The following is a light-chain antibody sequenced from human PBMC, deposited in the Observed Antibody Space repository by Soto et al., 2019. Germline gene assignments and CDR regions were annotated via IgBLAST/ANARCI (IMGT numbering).Light chain of an antibody. V-gene: IGKV3-20*01. J-gene: IGKJ4*01. CDR2: GAS. Sequence: EIVLTQSPGTLSLSPGERATLSCRASQSVSSSYLAWYQQKPGQAPRLLISGASSRATGIPDRFSGSGSGTDFTLTISRLEPEDFAVYYCQQYGTSPPTTFGGGTKVEIK. CDR1: QSVSSSY. CDR3: QQYGTSPPTT.